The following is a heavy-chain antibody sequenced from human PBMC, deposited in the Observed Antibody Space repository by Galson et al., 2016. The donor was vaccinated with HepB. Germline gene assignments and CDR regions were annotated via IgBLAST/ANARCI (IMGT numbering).Heavy chain of an antibody. D-gene: IGHD5-24*01. V-gene: IGHV3-23*01. CDR3: ARAPLEMATIQRGYFDY. CDR1: GFTLSNSA. J-gene: IGHJ4*02. Sequence: SLRLSCAASGFTLSNSALSWVRQAPGKGLEWVSAMSDSGGSTYYAASVKGRFTISRDNSKNTLYLQMNSLRAEDTAVYYCARAPLEMATIQRGYFDYWGQGTLVTVAS. CDR2: MSDSGGST.